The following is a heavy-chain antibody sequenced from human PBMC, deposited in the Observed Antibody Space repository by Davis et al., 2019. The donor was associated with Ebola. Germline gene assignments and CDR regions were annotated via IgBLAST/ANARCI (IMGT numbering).Heavy chain of an antibody. CDR2: IGTDGDP. D-gene: IGHD6-13*01. CDR1: GFTFSSYD. Sequence: PGGSLRLSCVASGFTFSSYDMQCVRQTAGEGLEWVSSIGTDGDPHYADSAKGRFTISRENAKNSLYLQMNYLNAGDTALYYCARGDSSTWRLGFAFDVWGQGTVVTVSS. J-gene: IGHJ3*01. V-gene: IGHV3-13*05. CDR3: ARGDSSTWRLGFAFDV.